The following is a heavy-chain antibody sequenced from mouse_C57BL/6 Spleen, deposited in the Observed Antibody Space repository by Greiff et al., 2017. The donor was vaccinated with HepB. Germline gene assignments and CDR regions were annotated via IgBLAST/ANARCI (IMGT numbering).Heavy chain of an antibody. CDR1: GYTFTSYW. D-gene: IGHD1-1*01. J-gene: IGHJ2*01. CDR3: ARIKKIVATYFDY. V-gene: IGHV1S81*02. CDR2: TNPTNGRT. Sequence: VQLQQSGAELVKAGASVKMSCKACGYTFTSYWMHWVKQRLGQGLEWFAETNPTNGRTYYNEKFKSKATLTVDKSSSTAYMLLSGPTFEDSAVYYCARIKKIVATYFDYWGQGTTLTVSS.